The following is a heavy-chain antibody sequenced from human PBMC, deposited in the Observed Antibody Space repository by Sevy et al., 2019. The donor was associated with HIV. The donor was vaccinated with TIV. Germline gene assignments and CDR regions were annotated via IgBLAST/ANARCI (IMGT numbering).Heavy chain of an antibody. J-gene: IGHJ3*02. Sequence: GGSLRLSSAASGFTFSDYYMSWIRQAPGKGLEWVSYITGSGSTRYYADSVKGRFTISRDNDKNSLYLQMNSLRAEDTAVYYCAREPAADAFDIWGQGTMVTVSS. D-gene: IGHD6-25*01. CDR3: AREPAADAFDI. V-gene: IGHV3-11*01. CDR2: ITGSGSTR. CDR1: GFTFSDYY.